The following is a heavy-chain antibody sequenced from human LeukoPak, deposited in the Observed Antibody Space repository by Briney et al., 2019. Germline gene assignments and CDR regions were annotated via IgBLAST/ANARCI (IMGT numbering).Heavy chain of an antibody. J-gene: IGHJ4*02. CDR1: GFTFSSYA. Sequence: PGGSLRLSCAASGFTFSSYAMSWVRQAPGKGLEWGSAMSGSGGSTYYADSVKGRFTIFRDNSKNTLYLQMSSVRAEDTAVYYCAKGYDILTNFDYWGQGTLVTVSS. V-gene: IGHV3-23*01. CDR3: AKGYDILTNFDY. CDR2: MSGSGGST. D-gene: IGHD3-9*01.